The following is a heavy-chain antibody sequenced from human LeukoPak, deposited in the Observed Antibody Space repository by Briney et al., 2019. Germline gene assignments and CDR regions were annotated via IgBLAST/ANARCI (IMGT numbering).Heavy chain of an antibody. V-gene: IGHV4-30-4*01. J-gene: IGHJ4*02. CDR2: IYYSGST. D-gene: IGHD3-16*02. CDR1: GGSISSGDYY. CDR3: ARVVLRLGELSFDY. Sequence: SETLSLTCTVSGGSISSGDYYWSWIRQPPGKGLEWIGYIYYSGSTYYNPSLKSRVTISVDTSKNQFSLKLSSVTAADTAVYYCARVVLRLGELSFDYWGQGALVTVSS.